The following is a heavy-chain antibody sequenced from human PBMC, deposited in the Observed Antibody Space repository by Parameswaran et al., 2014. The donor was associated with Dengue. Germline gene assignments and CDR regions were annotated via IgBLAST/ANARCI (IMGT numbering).Heavy chain of an antibody. Sequence: RWIRQPPGKGLEWVSYISSSGTTIYYADSVKGRFTISRDNTKNSLYLQMNSLRAEDTAVYYCARDIYSSSVPNWFDPWGQGTLVTVSS. J-gene: IGHJ5*02. CDR2: ISSSGTTI. D-gene: IGHD6-6*01. CDR3: ARDIYSSSVPNWFDP. V-gene: IGHV3-11*01.